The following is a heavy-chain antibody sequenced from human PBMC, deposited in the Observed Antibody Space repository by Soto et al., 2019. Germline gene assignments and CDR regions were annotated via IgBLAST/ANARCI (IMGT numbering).Heavy chain of an antibody. Sequence: GESLKISCKGSGYSFTTYWIGWVRQMPGKGLEWMGIIYPDDSDIRYSPSFQGQVTISADKSISTAYLQWSSLKASDTAMYYCARRDSSGYYVGAFDYWGQGTLVTVSS. CDR2: IYPDDSDI. V-gene: IGHV5-51*01. CDR1: GYSFTTYW. CDR3: ARRDSSGYYVGAFDY. D-gene: IGHD3-22*01. J-gene: IGHJ4*02.